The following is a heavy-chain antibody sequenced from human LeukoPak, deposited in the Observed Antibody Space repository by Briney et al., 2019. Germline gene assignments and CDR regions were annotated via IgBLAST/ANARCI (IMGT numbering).Heavy chain of an antibody. CDR2: INPNSGGT. Sequence: ASVKVSCKASGYTFTCYYMHWVRQARGQGLEWMGWINPNSGGTNYAQKFQGRVTMTMYTSISTDYMDLSRLRSDDTAVYYCARDQAPRMITFGGPRRWLDPWGQGTLVTVTS. V-gene: IGHV1-2*02. J-gene: IGHJ5*02. CDR3: ARDQAPRMITFGGPRRWLDP. D-gene: IGHD3-16*01. CDR1: GYTFTCYY.